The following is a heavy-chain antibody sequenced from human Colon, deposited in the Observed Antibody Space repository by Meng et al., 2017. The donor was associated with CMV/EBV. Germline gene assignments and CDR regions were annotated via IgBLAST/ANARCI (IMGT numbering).Heavy chain of an antibody. V-gene: IGHV4-31*02. CDR2: IYSSGTT. J-gene: IGHJ4*02. CDR3: ARDSGYDAPFAY. Sequence: FSALSLSVYGFYWNWIRQHPGTGLEWIGYIYSSGTTYYNPSLKSRSIISLDKSKNHFSLNLSSVTAADTAVYFCARDSGYDAPFAYWGQGTLVTVSS. CDR1: ALSLSVYGFY. D-gene: IGHD5-12*01.